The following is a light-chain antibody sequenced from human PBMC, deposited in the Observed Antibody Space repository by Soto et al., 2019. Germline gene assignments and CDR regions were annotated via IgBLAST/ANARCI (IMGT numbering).Light chain of an antibody. V-gene: IGKV3-20*01. J-gene: IGKJ1*01. Sequence: EIVLTQSAGTLSLSPGERATLSCSASQTVSGSYLAWFQQKPGQAPRLLIYDASNRAAGVPDRFSGSGSGTDFALTINRLEPEDFAVYYCQHYGSSPWTFGQGTKVEIK. CDR2: DAS. CDR1: QTVSGSY. CDR3: QHYGSSPWT.